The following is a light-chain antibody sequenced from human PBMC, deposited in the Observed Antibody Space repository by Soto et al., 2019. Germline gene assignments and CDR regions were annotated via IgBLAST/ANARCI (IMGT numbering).Light chain of an antibody. J-gene: IGKJ5*01. CDR1: QSVLYSSNNKNY. Sequence: DIVMTQSPDSLAVSLGERATINCKSSQSVLYSSNNKNYLAWYQQKPGQPPKLLIYWASTRESGVHDRFSGSGSGTDFTLTIRSLQAEDVAVYYCKQYYSTPITFGQGTRLEI. CDR3: KQYYSTPIT. V-gene: IGKV4-1*01. CDR2: WAS.